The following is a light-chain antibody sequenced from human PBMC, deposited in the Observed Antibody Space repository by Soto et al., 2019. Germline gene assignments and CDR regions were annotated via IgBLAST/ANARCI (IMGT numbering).Light chain of an antibody. Sequence: EIVMTHSPASLSVSPGEIVTLSCRASQSVSSSYLAWYQQKPGQAPRLLIYGASSRATGIPDRFSGSGSGTDFTLTISRLEPEDFAVYYCQQYGSSPRTFGQGTKVDIK. CDR2: GAS. CDR1: QSVSSSY. J-gene: IGKJ1*01. CDR3: QQYGSSPRT. V-gene: IGKV3-20*01.